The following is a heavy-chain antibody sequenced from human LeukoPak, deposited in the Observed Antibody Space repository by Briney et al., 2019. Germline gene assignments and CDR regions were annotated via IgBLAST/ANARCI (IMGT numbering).Heavy chain of an antibody. Sequence: GGSLRLSCTASGFTFGDYSMTWVRQAPGRGLEWVGIIRGNDGTTEYAASVRGRFSISRDHSKRIVHLQMDSLRTEDTAVYYCDRWHSGSVSYSNVWGQGTLVTVSS. CDR2: IRGNDGTT. CDR3: DRWHSGSVSYSNV. CDR1: GFTFGDYS. D-gene: IGHD1-26*01. V-gene: IGHV3-49*04. J-gene: IGHJ1*01.